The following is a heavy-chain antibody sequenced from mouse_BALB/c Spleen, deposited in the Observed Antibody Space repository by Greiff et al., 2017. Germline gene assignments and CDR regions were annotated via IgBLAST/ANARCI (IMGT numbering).Heavy chain of an antibody. V-gene: IGHV14-4*02. J-gene: IGHJ4*01. CDR2: IDPENGDT. CDR1: GFNINAYY. Sequence: EVQRVVSGAELVRSGASVKLSCTASGFNINAYYMHWVKQRPEQGLEWIGWIDPENGDTEYAPKFLGKATMTADTSSNTAYLQLSSLTSEGTAVYYCNAIYGRGYWGQGTSVTVSS. CDR3: NAIYGRGY.